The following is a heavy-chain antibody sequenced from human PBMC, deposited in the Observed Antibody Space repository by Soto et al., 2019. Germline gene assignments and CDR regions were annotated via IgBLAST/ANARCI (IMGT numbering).Heavy chain of an antibody. V-gene: IGHV1-18*01. CDR1: GYTFTRFG. J-gene: IGHJ4*02. CDR2: ITADKGKP. Sequence: QVQLVQSGPEVKKPGASVKFSCKTSGYTFTRFGISWVRQAPGQGLEWMGWITADKGKPNYAQKYQGRVTMTTDTATSTAYMELRSLRSDDTAVYYCWTRSPAFDHWGQGTMVAVSS. CDR3: WTRSPAFDH.